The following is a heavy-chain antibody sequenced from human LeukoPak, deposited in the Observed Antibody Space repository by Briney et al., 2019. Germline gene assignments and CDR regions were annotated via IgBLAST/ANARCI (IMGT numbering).Heavy chain of an antibody. J-gene: IGHJ6*03. Sequence: SETLSLTCAVYGGSFSGYYWSWIRQPPGEGLEWIGEINHSGSTNYNPSLKSRVTISVETSKNQFSLKLSSVTAADTAVYYCARALENYYYYMDVWGKGTTATVSS. CDR2: INHSGST. CDR1: GGSFSGYY. CDR3: ARALENYYYYMDV. V-gene: IGHV4-34*01. D-gene: IGHD1-1*01.